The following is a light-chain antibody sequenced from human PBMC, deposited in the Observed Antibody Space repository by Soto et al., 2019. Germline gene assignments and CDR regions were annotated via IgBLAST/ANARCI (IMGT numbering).Light chain of an antibody. J-gene: IGKJ2*01. CDR1: QDIANY. Sequence: DIQMTQSPSSLSASVGDRVTITCQASQDIANYLNWYQQKPGKAPKFLIYAASNLETGVPSRFSGSGSGTDFTFTISSLQPEDIATYYCQQYDNLPYTFGQGTKLQIK. CDR2: AAS. V-gene: IGKV1-33*01. CDR3: QQYDNLPYT.